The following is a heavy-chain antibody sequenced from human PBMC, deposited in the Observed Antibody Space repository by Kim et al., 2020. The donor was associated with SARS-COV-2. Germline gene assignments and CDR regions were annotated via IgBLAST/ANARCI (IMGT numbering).Heavy chain of an antibody. CDR3: AKGRADRGDDVFDI. J-gene: IGHJ3*02. CDR2: ISSDGSNK. Sequence: GGSLRLSCAASGFTFSNHAMYWVRQAPGMGLEWLTLISSDGSNKFFAASVKGRFTMSRDNSQNTLYLQVNSLRTEDTAVYYCAKGRADRGDDVFDIWGQGTMVTVSS. CDR1: GFTFSNHA. V-gene: IGHV3-30*18. D-gene: IGHD6-6*01.